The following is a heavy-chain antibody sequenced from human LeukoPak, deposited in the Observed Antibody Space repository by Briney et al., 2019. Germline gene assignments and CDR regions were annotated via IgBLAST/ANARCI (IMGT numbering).Heavy chain of an antibody. Sequence: GGSLRLSCAASGFTFSSYAMSWVRQAPGKGLEWVSAISGSGGSTYYADSVKGRFTISRDNSKNTLYLQMNSLRAEDTAVYYCAGIQYSQWLVHSSIDPWGQGTLVTVSS. CDR1: GFTFSSYA. J-gene: IGHJ5*02. V-gene: IGHV3-23*01. D-gene: IGHD6-19*01. CDR2: ISGSGGST. CDR3: AGIQYSQWLVHSSIDP.